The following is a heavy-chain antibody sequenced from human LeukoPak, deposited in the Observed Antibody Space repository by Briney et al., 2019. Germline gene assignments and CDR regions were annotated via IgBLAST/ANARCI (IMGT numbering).Heavy chain of an antibody. CDR2: ISSSSTTI. D-gene: IGHD6-6*01. CDR1: GFTFSDYY. CDR3: ARDLQIAARQGSYFDY. J-gene: IGHJ4*02. V-gene: IGHV3-11*04. Sequence: PGGSLRLSCAASGFTFSDYYMSWIRQAPGKGLEWVSYISSSSTTIYYAESVKGRFTISRDNAKNSLYLQMNSLRAEDTAVYYCARDLQIAARQGSYFDYWGQGTLVTVSP.